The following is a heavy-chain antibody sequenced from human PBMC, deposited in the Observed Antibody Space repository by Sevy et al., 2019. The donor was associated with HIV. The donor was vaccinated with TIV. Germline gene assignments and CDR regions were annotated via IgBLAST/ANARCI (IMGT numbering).Heavy chain of an antibody. CDR3: ARGYTGSYRFDY. D-gene: IGHD1-26*01. CDR1: GFSFSDYW. V-gene: IGHV3-74*01. Sequence: GGSLRLSCAASGFSFSDYWMHWVRQAPGKGLVWVSRINRDGSSTTYADSVAGRFTISRDNAKNTVYVQMNSLRIEDTAVYFCARGYTGSYRFDYWGQGTLVTVSS. CDR2: INRDGSST. J-gene: IGHJ4*02.